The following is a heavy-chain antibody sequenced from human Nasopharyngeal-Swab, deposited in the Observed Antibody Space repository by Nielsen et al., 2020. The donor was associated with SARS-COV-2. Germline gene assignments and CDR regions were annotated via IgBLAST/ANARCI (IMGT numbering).Heavy chain of an antibody. D-gene: IGHD6-19*01. J-gene: IGHJ5*02. CDR3: VRDNSGWLNWFHP. V-gene: IGHV3-48*04. CDR1: GFSFSSYN. Sequence: GESLKISCAASGFSFSSYNMNWVRQAPGKGPEWVSYISSSGSTIYYADSVKGRFTISRDNAKNSLYMQMNSLRAEDTAVYYCVRDNSGWLNWFHPWAREPWSPSPQ. CDR2: ISSSGSTI.